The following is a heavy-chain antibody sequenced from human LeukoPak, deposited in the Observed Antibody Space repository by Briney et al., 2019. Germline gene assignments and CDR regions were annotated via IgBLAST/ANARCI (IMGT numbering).Heavy chain of an antibody. CDR2: IYYSGST. D-gene: IGHD3-22*01. V-gene: IGHV4-59*01. CDR1: AGSINSYY. J-gene: IGHJ4*02. CDR3: ARGAPYYYDSSGYLFDY. Sequence: PSETLSLTCTVSAGSINSYYWSWIRQPQGKGLDWIGYIYYSGSTNYNPSLKSRVTISVDTSKNQFSLKLSSVTAADTAVYYCARGAPYYYDSSGYLFDYWGQGTLVTVSS.